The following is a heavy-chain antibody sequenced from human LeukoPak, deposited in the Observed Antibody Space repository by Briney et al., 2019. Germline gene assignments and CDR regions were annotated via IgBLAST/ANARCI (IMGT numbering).Heavy chain of an antibody. J-gene: IGHJ4*01. D-gene: IGHD3-22*01. Sequence: GGSLRLSCAASGFTFSSYAMIWVRQAPGNGLEWVSTISGSGGSTYYADSVKGRFTLTRDNSKNTLYLHMNSLRVEDTAVYYCAKDGYDSGGYSFDYWGHGTLVTVSS. CDR2: ISGSGGST. CDR1: GFTFSSYA. CDR3: AKDGYDSGGYSFDY. V-gene: IGHV3-23*01.